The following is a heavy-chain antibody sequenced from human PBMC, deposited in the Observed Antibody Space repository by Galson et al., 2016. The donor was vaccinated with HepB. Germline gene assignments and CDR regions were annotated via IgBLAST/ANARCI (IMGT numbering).Heavy chain of an antibody. V-gene: IGHV3-9*01. D-gene: IGHD3-3*01. J-gene: IGHJ4*02. Sequence: SLRLSCAVSGFTVSNNYMHWVRQVPGKGLEWVSGISWNSGTIGYADSVKGRFTISRDNVKKSLYLQMKSLRPEDTALYYCAKDGYEVWSGHVLDYWGQGTLVTVSS. CDR3: AKDGYEVWSGHVLDY. CDR2: ISWNSGTI. CDR1: GFTVSNNY.